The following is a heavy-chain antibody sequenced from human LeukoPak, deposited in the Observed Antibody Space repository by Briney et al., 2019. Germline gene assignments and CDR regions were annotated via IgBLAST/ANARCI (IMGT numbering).Heavy chain of an antibody. J-gene: IGHJ6*03. CDR3: AARPYYYDSSGYLGGGYYYMDV. CDR2: MNPNSGNT. V-gene: IGHV1-8*01. Sequence: ASVKVSCKASGYTFTSYDINWVRQATGQGLEWMGWMNPNSGNTGYAQKFQGRVTMTRNTSISTAYMELSSLRSEDRAVYYCAARPYYYDSSGYLGGGYYYMDVWGKGTTVTVSS. D-gene: IGHD3-22*01. CDR1: GYTFTSYD.